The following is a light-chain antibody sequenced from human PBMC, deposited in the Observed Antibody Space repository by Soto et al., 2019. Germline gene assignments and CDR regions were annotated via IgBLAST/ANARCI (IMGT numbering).Light chain of an antibody. CDR1: SSDVGGYNY. CDR3: SSYTSSSTYVV. Sequence: QSALTQPASESGSPGQSITISCTGTSSDVGGYNYVSWYQQHPGKAPKLMIYDVSNRPSGVSNRFSGSKSGNTASLTISGLQAEDEAHYYCSSYTSSSTYVVFGGGTKLTFL. V-gene: IGLV2-14*01. J-gene: IGLJ2*01. CDR2: DVS.